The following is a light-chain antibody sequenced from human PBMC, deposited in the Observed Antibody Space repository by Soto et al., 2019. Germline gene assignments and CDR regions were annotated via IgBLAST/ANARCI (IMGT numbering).Light chain of an antibody. CDR2: TNN. V-gene: IGLV1-44*01. Sequence: QSVLTQPPSASGTPGQRITISCSGSTSNIESHTVNWYQQVPGTVPRLLINTNNQRPSGVPDRFSGSKSGASASLTISGLRSEDAATYYCATWDDSRKGVFGTGTKVTVL. J-gene: IGLJ1*01. CDR3: ATWDDSRKGV. CDR1: TSNIESHT.